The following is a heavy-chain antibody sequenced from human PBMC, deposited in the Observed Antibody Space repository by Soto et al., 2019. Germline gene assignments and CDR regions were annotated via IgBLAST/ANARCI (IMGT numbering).Heavy chain of an antibody. V-gene: IGHV4-34*01. Sequence: PSETLSLTCTVSGGSISSYYWSWIRQPPGKGLEWIGEINHSGSTNYNPSLKSRVTISVDTSKNQFSLKLSSVTAADTAVYYCARGRSSLWLNYWGQGTLVTVSS. CDR1: GGSISSYY. D-gene: IGHD5-18*01. CDR2: INHSGST. J-gene: IGHJ4*02. CDR3: ARGRSSLWLNY.